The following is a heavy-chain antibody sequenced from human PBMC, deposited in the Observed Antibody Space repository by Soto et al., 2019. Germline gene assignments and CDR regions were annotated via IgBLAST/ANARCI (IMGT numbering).Heavy chain of an antibody. D-gene: IGHD1-26*01. CDR2: IYYTGST. CDR3: VRQEYSGSYSYYYGMDV. J-gene: IGHJ6*02. Sequence: QVQLQESGPGLVKPSETLSLTCTVSGGSISSYYWSWIRQPPGKGLEWIGYIYYTGSTNYNPTLTSRVTISVDTSKNQVSLRLSPVTAADAAVYYWVRQEYSGSYSYYYGMDVWGQGTTVTVSS. CDR1: GGSISSYY. V-gene: IGHV4-59*08.